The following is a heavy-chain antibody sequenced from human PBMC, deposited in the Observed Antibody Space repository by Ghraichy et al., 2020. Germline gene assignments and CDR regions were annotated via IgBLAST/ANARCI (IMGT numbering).Heavy chain of an antibody. CDR1: GGSLRSYY. V-gene: IGHV4-59*01. CDR2: IYYSGAT. J-gene: IGHJ6*02. D-gene: IGHD7-27*01. Sequence: GSLRLSCTVSGGSLRSYYWTWIRQSPGKGLEWIGYIYYSGATNYNPSLKSRVTISLDKSKNQFSLNLSSVTAADKAVYYCGRFSWGSYYSYGMDVWGQGTTVTVSS. CDR3: GRFSWGSYYSYGMDV.